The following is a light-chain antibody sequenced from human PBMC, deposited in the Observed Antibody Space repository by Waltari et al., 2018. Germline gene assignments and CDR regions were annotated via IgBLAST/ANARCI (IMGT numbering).Light chain of an antibody. V-gene: IGLV2-14*03. CDR3: SSYISSSTLEL. J-gene: IGLJ2*01. Sequence: QSALTQPASVSGSPGQSITISCTGTSSDVGAYNYVPWYQQHPGKAPKLIIFDVSDRPSGVSSRFCGSKSGNPASLTISGLQAQDEADYYCSSYISSSTLELFGGGTSLTVL. CDR2: DVS. CDR1: SSDVGAYNY.